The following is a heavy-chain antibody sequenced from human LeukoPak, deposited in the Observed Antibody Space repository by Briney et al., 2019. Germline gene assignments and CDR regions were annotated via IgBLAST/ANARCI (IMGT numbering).Heavy chain of an antibody. Sequence: SETLSLTCTVSGGSTSSYYWSWIRQPPGKGLEWIGYIYYSGTTNYNPTLKSRVSILVGTSKNQFSLKLSSLTAADTAVYYCARDRYGGNSGEFDYWGQGTLVTVSS. CDR1: GGSTSSYY. V-gene: IGHV4-59*01. CDR2: IYYSGTT. J-gene: IGHJ4*02. CDR3: ARDRYGGNSGEFDY. D-gene: IGHD4-23*01.